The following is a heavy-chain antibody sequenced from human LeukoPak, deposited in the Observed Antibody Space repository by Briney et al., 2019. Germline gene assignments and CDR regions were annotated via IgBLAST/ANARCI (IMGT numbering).Heavy chain of an antibody. CDR1: GYTLTELS. Sequence: ASVKVSCKVSGYTLTELSMHWVRQAPGKGLEWMGGFDPEDGETIYAQKFQGRVTMTEDTSTDTAYMELSSLGSEDTAVYYCATAAGAFRDYYDSSGYSNLDYWGQGTLVTVSS. J-gene: IGHJ4*02. D-gene: IGHD3-22*01. V-gene: IGHV1-24*01. CDR3: ATAAGAFRDYYDSSGYSNLDY. CDR2: FDPEDGET.